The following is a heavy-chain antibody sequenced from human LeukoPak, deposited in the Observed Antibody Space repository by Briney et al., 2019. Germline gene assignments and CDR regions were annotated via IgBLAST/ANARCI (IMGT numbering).Heavy chain of an antibody. Sequence: PSETLSLTCTVSGDSLNSYYWTWIRQPPGEGLQWIGYIFYSGSSNCNASLRSRVAISVDTSKNQFSLKLTSVTAADTAVYYCAGRAARFFDYWGQGILVTVSS. CDR1: GDSLNSYY. CDR2: IFYSGSS. CDR3: AGRAARFFDY. V-gene: IGHV4-59*01. D-gene: IGHD6-25*01. J-gene: IGHJ4*02.